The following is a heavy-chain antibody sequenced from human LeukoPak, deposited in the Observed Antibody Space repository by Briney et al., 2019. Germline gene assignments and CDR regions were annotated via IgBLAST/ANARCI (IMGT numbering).Heavy chain of an antibody. Sequence: GESLKISCQASGYTFMTYWIAWARQVPGKGLEWMGITSPITSQTTYSPSFRGRVSVSVDQSITTVYLHWSSLQASDTAIYYCVRLRNYYGPGTYPYFDYWGQGTLVTVSS. CDR1: GYTFMTYW. D-gene: IGHD3-10*01. CDR3: VRLRNYYGPGTYPYFDY. V-gene: IGHV5-51*01. CDR2: TSPITSQT. J-gene: IGHJ4*02.